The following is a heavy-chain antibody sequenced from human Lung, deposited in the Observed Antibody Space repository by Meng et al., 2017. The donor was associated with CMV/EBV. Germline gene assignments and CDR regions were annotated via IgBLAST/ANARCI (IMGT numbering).Heavy chain of an antibody. V-gene: IGHV4-39*01. J-gene: IGHJ4*02. Sequence: SETXSLTCTVSGGFISSSSYYWGWIRRPPGKGLEWIGSIYYSGSTYYNPSLKSRVNISVDTSKNQFSLKLCSVTAAATAVYYCARLTIFGGFGYWGQGTLVTVSS. CDR1: GGFISSSSYY. CDR3: ARLTIFGGFGY. CDR2: IYYSGST. D-gene: IGHD3-3*01.